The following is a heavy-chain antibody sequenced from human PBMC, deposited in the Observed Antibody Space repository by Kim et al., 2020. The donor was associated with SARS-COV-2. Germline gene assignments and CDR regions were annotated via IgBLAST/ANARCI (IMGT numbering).Heavy chain of an antibody. CDR1: GFTFSSYW. CDR2: IKQDGSEK. V-gene: IGHV3-7*01. J-gene: IGHJ3*02. CDR3: ARDRQGDIVVVPAVHAFDI. D-gene: IGHD2-2*01. Sequence: GGSLRLSCAASGFTFSSYWMSWVRQAPGKGLEWVANIKQDGSEKYYVDSVKGRFTISRDNAKNSLYLQMNSLRAEDTAVYYCARDRQGDIVVVPAVHAFDIWGQGTMVTVSS.